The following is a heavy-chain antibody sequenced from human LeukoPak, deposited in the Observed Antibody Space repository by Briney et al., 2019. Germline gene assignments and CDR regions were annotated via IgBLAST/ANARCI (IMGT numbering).Heavy chain of an antibody. D-gene: IGHD3-10*01. V-gene: IGHV1-46*01. J-gene: IGHJ6*03. CDR1: GYTFTSYY. CDR2: INPSGGST. CDR3: ARGGTYGSGSYLSWYYYYYMDV. Sequence: ASVKVSCKASGYTFTSYYMHWVRQAPGQGLEWMGIINPSGGSTSYAQKFQGRVTMTRDTSTSTVYMELSSLRSEDTAVYYCARGGTYGSGSYLSWYYYYYMDVWGKGTTVTVSS.